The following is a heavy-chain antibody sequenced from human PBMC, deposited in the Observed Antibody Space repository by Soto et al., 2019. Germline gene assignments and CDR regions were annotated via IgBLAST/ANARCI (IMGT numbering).Heavy chain of an antibody. D-gene: IGHD3-22*01. J-gene: IGHJ4*02. CDR2: INAGNGNT. Sequence: APVKATWKARGGTFSSYSSSWVRQSPGQRLEWMGWINAGNGNTKYSQKFQGRVTITRDTSASTAYMELSSLRSEDTAVYYCAREGPVGSGYYYWPDYWGQGTLVTVSS. CDR1: GGTFSSYS. V-gene: IGHV1-3*01. CDR3: AREGPVGSGYYYWPDY.